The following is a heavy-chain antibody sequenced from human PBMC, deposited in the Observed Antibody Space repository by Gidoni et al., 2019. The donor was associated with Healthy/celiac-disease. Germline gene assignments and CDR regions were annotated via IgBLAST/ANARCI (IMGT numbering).Heavy chain of an antibody. D-gene: IGHD6-19*01. CDR2: ISYDGINK. CDR3: ARGGSGWLSRDYGMDV. V-gene: IGHV3-30*04. J-gene: IGHJ6*02. CDR1: GFPFSSYA. Sequence: QVQLVESGGGGVQPGRSLRLSCEASGFPFSSYAMHWVRQAPGKGLEWVAVISYDGINKYYADSVKGRFTISRDNSKNTLYLQMNSLRAEDTAVYYCARGGSGWLSRDYGMDVWGQGTTVTVSS.